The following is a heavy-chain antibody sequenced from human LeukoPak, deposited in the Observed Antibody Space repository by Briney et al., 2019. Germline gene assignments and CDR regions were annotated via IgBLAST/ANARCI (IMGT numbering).Heavy chain of an antibody. CDR2: ISGSGGST. Sequence: GGSLRLSCAASGFTFSSYAMGWVRQAPGKGLEWVSAISGSGGSTYYADSVKGRFTISRDNSKNTLSLQMNSLRAEDTAVYYCAKDRRNVGPSVGATGFWFDPGGQGTLVTVSS. D-gene: IGHD1-26*01. V-gene: IGHV3-23*01. CDR1: GFTFSSYA. CDR3: AKDRRNVGPSVGATGFWFDP. J-gene: IGHJ5*02.